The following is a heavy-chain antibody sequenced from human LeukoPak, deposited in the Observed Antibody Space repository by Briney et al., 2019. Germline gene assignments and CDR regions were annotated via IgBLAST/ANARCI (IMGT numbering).Heavy chain of an antibody. CDR3: ARERIAFLRGPTVPAAAILLNY. CDR1: GGSISSGGYS. V-gene: IGHV4-30-2*01. CDR2: IYHSGST. J-gene: IGHJ4*02. D-gene: IGHD2-2*01. Sequence: KPSETLSLTCAVSGGSISSGGYSWSWIRQPPGKGLEWIGYIYHSGSTHYNPSLKSRVTISVDTSKNQFSLKLSSVTAADTAVYYCARERIAFLRGPTVPAAAILLNYWGQGTLATVSS.